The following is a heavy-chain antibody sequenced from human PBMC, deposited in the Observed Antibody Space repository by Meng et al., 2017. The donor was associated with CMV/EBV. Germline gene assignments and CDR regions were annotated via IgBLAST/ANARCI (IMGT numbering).Heavy chain of an antibody. D-gene: IGHD3-3*01. J-gene: IGHJ5*02. V-gene: IGHV1-69*10. CDR3: ARGISSDYDIWSGKVNWFDP. CDR2: IIPILGIA. Sequence: SVKVSCKASGDTFSSYAISWVRQAPGQGLEWMGGIIPILGIANYAQKLQGRVTITADKSTSTAYMELSSLRSEDTAVYYCARGISSDYDIWSGKVNWFDPWGQGTLVTVSS. CDR1: GDTFSSYA.